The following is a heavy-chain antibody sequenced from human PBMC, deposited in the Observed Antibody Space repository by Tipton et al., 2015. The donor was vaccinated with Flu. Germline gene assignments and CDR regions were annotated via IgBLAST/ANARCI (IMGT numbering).Heavy chain of an antibody. V-gene: IGHV5-51*01. J-gene: IGHJ5*02. D-gene: IGHD5-18*01. CDR3: ARHGYSYGYGSINWFDP. CDR1: GYSFTSYW. CDR2: IYPGDSDT. Sequence: QLVQSGAEVKKPGESLKISCKGSGYSFTSYWIGWVRQMPGKGLEWMGIIYPGDSDTRYSPSFQGQVTISADKSISTAYLQWSSLKASAPAMYYGARHGYSYGYGSINWFDPWGQGTLVTVSS.